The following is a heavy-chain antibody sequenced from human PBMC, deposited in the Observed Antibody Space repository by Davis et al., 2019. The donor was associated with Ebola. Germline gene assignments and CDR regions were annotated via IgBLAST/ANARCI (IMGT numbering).Heavy chain of an antibody. J-gene: IGHJ4*02. D-gene: IGHD6-19*01. Sequence: GESLKISCAASGFTFSSYAMSWVRQAPGKGLEWVSAISGSGGSTYYADSVKGRFTISRDNSKNTLYLQMNSLRAEDTAVYYCMAVAEGGYWGQGTLVTVSS. CDR2: ISGSGGST. CDR1: GFTFSSYA. V-gene: IGHV3-23*01. CDR3: MAVAEGGY.